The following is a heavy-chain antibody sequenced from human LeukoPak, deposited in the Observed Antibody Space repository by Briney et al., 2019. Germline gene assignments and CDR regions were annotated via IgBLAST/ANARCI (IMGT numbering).Heavy chain of an antibody. V-gene: IGHV5-51*01. Sequence: GESLKISCKGSGYIITSYWIGCVRQMPGKGLEWMGIIYPGDSDTRYSPSFQGQVTISADKSISTAYLQWSSLKASDTAMYYCARLGARYYGGNSPPPIGWFDPWGQGTLVTVSS. CDR2: IYPGDSDT. J-gene: IGHJ5*02. CDR1: GYIITSYW. D-gene: IGHD4-23*01. CDR3: ARLGARYYGGNSPPPIGWFDP.